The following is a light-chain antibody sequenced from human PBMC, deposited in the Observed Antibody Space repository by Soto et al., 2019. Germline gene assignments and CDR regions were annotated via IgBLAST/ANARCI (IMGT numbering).Light chain of an antibody. Sequence: QCSLAEPAAVSLSPGPSITISCTRTSSDVGYYNYVSWYQQHPGKAPKLMIYEVSNRPSGVSNRFSGSKSGNTASLTISGLQAEDEADYDCSSYTRSSTYVFGTGTKVTVL. CDR1: SSDVGYYNY. J-gene: IGLJ1*01. V-gene: IGLV2-14*01. CDR3: SSYTRSSTYV. CDR2: EVS.